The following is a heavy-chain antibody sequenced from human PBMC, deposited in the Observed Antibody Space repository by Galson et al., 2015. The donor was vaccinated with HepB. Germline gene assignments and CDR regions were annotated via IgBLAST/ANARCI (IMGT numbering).Heavy chain of an antibody. D-gene: IGHD2/OR15-2a*01. V-gene: IGHV2-5*01. CDR3: AHRRESTSPDNWFDP. Sequence: PALVKPTQTLTPTCTLSVFSINTGGVGVVWIRQPPGKALEWLAVIYWNDDKRYSSSLRSRLTITKDTSKNQVVLTMTNMDPVDTGTYYCAHRRESTSPDNWFDPWGQGTLVAVSS. CDR1: VFSINTGGVG. J-gene: IGHJ5*02. CDR2: IYWNDDK.